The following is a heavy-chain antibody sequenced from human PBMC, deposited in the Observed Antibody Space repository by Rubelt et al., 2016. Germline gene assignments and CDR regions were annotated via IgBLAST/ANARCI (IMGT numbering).Heavy chain of an antibody. D-gene: IGHD6-19*01. CDR1: GYTLTELS. CDR3: ATDRWAGEDAFDI. Sequence: QVQLVQSGAEVKKPGASVKVSCKVSGYTLTELSMHWVRQAPGKGLEWMGGFDPEDGETIYAQKCQGRVTMTEETSTDTAYMELSSLRSEDTAVYYCATDRWAGEDAFDIWGQGTMVTVSS. V-gene: IGHV1-24*01. J-gene: IGHJ3*02. CDR2: FDPEDGET.